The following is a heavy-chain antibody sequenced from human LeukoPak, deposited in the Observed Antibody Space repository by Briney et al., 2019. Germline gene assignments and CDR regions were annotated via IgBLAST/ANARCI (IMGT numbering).Heavy chain of an antibody. D-gene: IGHD3-10*01. CDR1: GFTFAIHA. J-gene: IGHJ3*01. Sequence: PGGSLRLSCAASGFTFAIHAMTWVRQAPGKGLEWVSGISGDGDSTHYAESMKGQFTISRDNSQNTLFLQMNSLRVEDTAIYYCAKDSYVSGRPLHTFDVWGQGTMVTVSS. CDR3: AKDSYVSGRPLHTFDV. CDR2: ISGDGDST. V-gene: IGHV3-23*01.